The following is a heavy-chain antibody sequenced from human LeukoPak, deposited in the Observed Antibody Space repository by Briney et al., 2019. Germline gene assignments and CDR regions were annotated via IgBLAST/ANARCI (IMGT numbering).Heavy chain of an antibody. V-gene: IGHV1-2*02. J-gene: IGHJ4*02. CDR2: IRPKNGDT. CDR3: ARAYNSAYGAQFFDS. D-gene: IGHD5-18*01. Sequence: GASVKVSCKASGYTFTDNNIHWVRQAPGQGLACMGWIRPKNGDTNYAQQFRGRVTMTRDTSSSTAYMELSGLRSDDTAVYYCARAYNSAYGAQFFDSWGQGTLVAVSS. CDR1: GYTFTDNN.